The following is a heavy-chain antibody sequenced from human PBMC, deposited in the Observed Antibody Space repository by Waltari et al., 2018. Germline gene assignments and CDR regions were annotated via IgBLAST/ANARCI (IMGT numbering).Heavy chain of an antibody. V-gene: IGHV3-7*01. CDR3: ARERVLSGWYSDLDY. CDR1: GFTFSSYW. J-gene: IGHJ4*02. Sequence: EVQLVESGGGLVQPGGSLRLSCAASGFTFSSYWMSWVRQAPGKGLGWVANIKQDGSEKYYVDSVKGRFTISRDNAKNSLYLQMNSLRAEDTAVYYCARERVLSGWYSDLDYWGQGTLVTVSS. D-gene: IGHD6-19*01. CDR2: IKQDGSEK.